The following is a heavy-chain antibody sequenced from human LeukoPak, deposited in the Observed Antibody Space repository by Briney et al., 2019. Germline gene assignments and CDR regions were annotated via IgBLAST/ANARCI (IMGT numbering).Heavy chain of an antibody. Sequence: GGSLRLSCTVSGLAVSSNYISWVRQAPGKGLEWVSVIYVSGNTYYADSVKGRFIVSRDNSKNTLYLEMNSLRVEDTGVYYCAREVGAWGQGTLVTVSS. V-gene: IGHV3-66*01. D-gene: IGHD1-26*01. CDR2: IYVSGNT. J-gene: IGHJ5*02. CDR1: GLAVSSNY. CDR3: AREVGA.